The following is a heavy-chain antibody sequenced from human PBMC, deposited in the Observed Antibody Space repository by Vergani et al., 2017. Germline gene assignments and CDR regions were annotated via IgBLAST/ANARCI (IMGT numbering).Heavy chain of an antibody. D-gene: IGHD6-13*01. CDR2: IYYSGST. V-gene: IGHV4-59*01. CDR1: GGSISSYY. Sequence: QVQLQESGPGLVKPSETLSLTCTVSGGSISSYYWSWIRQPPGKGLEWIGYIYYSGSTNYNPSLKSRVTVSVDTSKNQFSLKLSSVTAADTAVYYCARLSIAAAADESWFDPWGQGTLVTVSS. J-gene: IGHJ5*02. CDR3: ARLSIAAAADESWFDP.